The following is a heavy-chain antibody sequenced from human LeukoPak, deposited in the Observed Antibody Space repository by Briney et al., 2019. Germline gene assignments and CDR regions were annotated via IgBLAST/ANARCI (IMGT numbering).Heavy chain of an antibody. CDR3: AKTGNYYDSTHPLDY. J-gene: IGHJ4*02. D-gene: IGHD3-22*01. CDR2: ISSSSSYI. CDR1: GFTFSSYS. V-gene: IGHV3-21*01. Sequence: PEGSLRLSCAASGFTFSSYSMNWVRQAPGKGLEWVSSISSSSSYIYYADSVKGRFTISRDNAKNSLYLQMNSLRAEDTAVYYCAKTGNYYDSTHPLDYWGQGTLVTVSS.